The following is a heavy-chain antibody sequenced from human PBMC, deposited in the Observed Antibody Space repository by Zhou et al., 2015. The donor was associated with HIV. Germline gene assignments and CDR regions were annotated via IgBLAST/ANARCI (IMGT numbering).Heavy chain of an antibody. CDR1: GGTFSSYA. CDR2: IIPIFGTA. V-gene: IGHV1-69*01. D-gene: IGHD6-19*01. CDR3: ARPRDPGSRYSSGWYPFDY. Sequence: QVQLVQSGAEVKKPGSSVKVSCKASGGTFSSYAISWVRQAPGQGLEWMGGIIPIFGTANYAQKFQGRVTITADESTSTAYMELSSLRSEDTAVYYCARPRDPGSRYSSGWYPFDYWGQGTLVTVSS. J-gene: IGHJ4*02.